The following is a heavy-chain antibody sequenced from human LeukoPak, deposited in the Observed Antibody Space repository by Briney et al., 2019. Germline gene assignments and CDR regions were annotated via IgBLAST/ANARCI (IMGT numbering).Heavy chain of an antibody. CDR1: GYTFSDYD. J-gene: IGHJ3*02. Sequence: GGSLRLSCAASGYTFSDYDMHWVRQGAGKGLEWVSTIGTVGDTYYPVSVKGRFTISREDANNSLYLQMNSLRAGDTAVYYCAKLQTYYYDSSGDLKDAFDIWGQGTMVTVSS. V-gene: IGHV3-13*01. CDR2: IGTVGDT. D-gene: IGHD3-22*01. CDR3: AKLQTYYYDSSGDLKDAFDI.